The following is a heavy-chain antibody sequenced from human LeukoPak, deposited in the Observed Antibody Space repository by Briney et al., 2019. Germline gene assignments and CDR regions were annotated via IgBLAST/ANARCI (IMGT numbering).Heavy chain of an antibody. CDR3: ASFLAATDFDY. V-gene: IGHV3-66*02. CDR1: GFTVSSNY. Sequence: GGSLRLSCAASGFTVSSNYMSWVRQAPGKGLEWVSVIYSGGSTYYADSVKGRFTTSRDNSKNALYLQMNSLRAEDTAVYYCASFLAATDFDYWGQGTLVTVSS. D-gene: IGHD2-15*01. CDR2: IYSGGST. J-gene: IGHJ4*02.